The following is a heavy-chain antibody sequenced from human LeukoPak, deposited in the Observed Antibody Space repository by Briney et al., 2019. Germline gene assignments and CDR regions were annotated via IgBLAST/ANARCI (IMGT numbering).Heavy chain of an antibody. V-gene: IGHV3-64*01. D-gene: IGHD3-16*01. CDR3: AREGSYGESDY. Sequence: GGSLRLSCVASGFTFSTYGMNWVRQAPGKGLEYVSAINTNGGSTYYANSVKGRFTISRDNSRSTLYLQMGSLRTEDMAVYYCAREGSYGESDYWGQGTLVTVSS. CDR2: INTNGGST. J-gene: IGHJ4*02. CDR1: GFTFSTYG.